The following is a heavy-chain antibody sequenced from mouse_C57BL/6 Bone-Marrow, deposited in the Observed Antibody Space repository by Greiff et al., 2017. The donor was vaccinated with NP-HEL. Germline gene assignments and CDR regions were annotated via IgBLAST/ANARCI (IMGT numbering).Heavy chain of an antibody. Sequence: QVQLQQSGPELVKPGASVKISCKASGYAFSSSWMNWVKQRPGKGLEWIGRIYPGDGDTNYNGKFKGKATLTGDKSSSTAYMQLSSLTSEDSAVYFCALGLRDFDYWGQGTTLTVSS. CDR2: IYPGDGDT. D-gene: IGHD3-1*01. J-gene: IGHJ2*01. CDR3: ALGLRDFDY. V-gene: IGHV1-82*01. CDR1: GYAFSSSW.